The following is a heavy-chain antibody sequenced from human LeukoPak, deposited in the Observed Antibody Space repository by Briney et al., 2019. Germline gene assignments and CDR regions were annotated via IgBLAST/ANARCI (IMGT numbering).Heavy chain of an antibody. J-gene: IGHJ3*02. CDR3: ARDGMVRGVIIWDAFDI. V-gene: IGHV3-48*02. Sequence: QPGGSLRLSCAASGFTFSSYAMSWVRQAPGKGLEWVSYISSSSSTIYYADSVKGRFTISRDNAKNSLYLQMNSLRDEDTAVYYCARDGMVRGVIIWDAFDIWGQGTMVTVSS. CDR2: ISSSSSTI. D-gene: IGHD3-10*01. CDR1: GFTFSSYA.